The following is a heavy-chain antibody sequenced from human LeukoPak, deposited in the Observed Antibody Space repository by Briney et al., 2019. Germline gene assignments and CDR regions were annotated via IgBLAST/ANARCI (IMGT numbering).Heavy chain of an antibody. J-gene: IGHJ4*02. CDR3: AREGVVGATTMAFDY. CDR2: ISYDGSNK. Sequence: GGSLRLSCAASGFTFSSYAMHWVRQAPGKGLEWVPVISYDGSNKYYADSVKGRFTISRDNSKNTLYLQMNSLRAEDTAVYYCAREGVVGATTMAFDYWGQGTLVTVSS. V-gene: IGHV3-30*01. CDR1: GFTFSSYA. D-gene: IGHD1-26*01.